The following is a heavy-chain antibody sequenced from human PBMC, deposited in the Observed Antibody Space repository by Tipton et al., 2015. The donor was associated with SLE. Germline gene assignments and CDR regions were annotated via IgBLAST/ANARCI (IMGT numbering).Heavy chain of an antibody. CDR1: GYSISIGYY. Sequence: TLSLTCVVSGYSISIGYYWGGIRQPPGGGLEWIGGIYHTGPTYYNPSPKSRVTISVDTPKNQFSLRLTSVTAADTAVYYCATNWNWGQGTMVTVSS. J-gene: IGHJ3*01. CDR3: ATNWN. D-gene: IGHD1-1*01. V-gene: IGHV4-38-2*01. CDR2: IYHTGPT.